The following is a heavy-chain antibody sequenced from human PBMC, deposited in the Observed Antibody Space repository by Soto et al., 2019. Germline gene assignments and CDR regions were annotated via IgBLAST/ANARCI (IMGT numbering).Heavy chain of an antibody. J-gene: IGHJ6*02. CDR1: GFTFSSYA. CDR3: VKESWRDCRSTSCYSGPYYYGMDV. Sequence: SGGSLRLSCSASGFTFSSYAMHWVRQAPGKGLEYVSAISSNGGSTYYADSVKGRFTISRDNSKNTLYLQMSRLRAEDTAVYYCVKESWRDCRSTSCYSGPYYYGMDVWGQVTTVTVSS. CDR2: ISSNGGST. D-gene: IGHD2-2*01. V-gene: IGHV3-64D*06.